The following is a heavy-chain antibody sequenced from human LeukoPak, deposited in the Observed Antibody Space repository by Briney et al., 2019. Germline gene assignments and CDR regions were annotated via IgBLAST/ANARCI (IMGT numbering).Heavy chain of an antibody. CDR3: ARASFWESPINWFAP. Sequence: ASVKVSCKASGYTLTGYYMHWVRQAPGQGLEWVGWINPENGGSNYAQKFQGRVTMTRDRSISTAYMELSRLTSDDTAVYYCARASFWESPINWFAPWGQGTLVTVSS. V-gene: IGHV1-2*02. J-gene: IGHJ5*02. D-gene: IGHD3-16*01. CDR1: GYTLTGYY. CDR2: INPENGGS.